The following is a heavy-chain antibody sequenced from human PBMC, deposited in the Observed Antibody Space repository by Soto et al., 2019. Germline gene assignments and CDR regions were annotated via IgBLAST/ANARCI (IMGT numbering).Heavy chain of an antibody. J-gene: IGHJ4*02. CDR1: GYTFTSYT. D-gene: IGHD6-13*01. Sequence: ASVKVSCKASGYTFTSYTMHWVRQAPGQRLEWMGWINAGNGNTKYSQKFQGRVTITRDTSASTVYMELNSLRAEDTAVYYCARMTYSISWYPENYYFDYWGQGTLVTVSS. CDR2: INAGNGNT. V-gene: IGHV1-3*01. CDR3: ARMTYSISWYPENYYFDY.